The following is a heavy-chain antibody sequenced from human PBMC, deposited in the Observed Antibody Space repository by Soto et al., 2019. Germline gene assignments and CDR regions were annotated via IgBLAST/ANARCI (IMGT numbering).Heavy chain of an antibody. CDR2: IYYSGST. D-gene: IGHD3-3*01. CDR3: ARQSFFGIYYYYYYGMDF. Sequence: PSETLSLTCTVSGGSISSSSYYWGWIRQPPGKGLEWIGSIYYSGSTYYNPSLKSRVTISVDTSKNQFSLKLSSVTAADTAVYYCARQSFFGIYYYYYYGMDFWGQGSTVTVSS. CDR1: GGSISSSSYY. J-gene: IGHJ6*02. V-gene: IGHV4-39*01.